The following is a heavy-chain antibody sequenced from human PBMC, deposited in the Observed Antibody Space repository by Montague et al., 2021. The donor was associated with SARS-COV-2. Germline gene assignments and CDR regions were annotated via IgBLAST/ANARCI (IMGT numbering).Heavy chain of an antibody. J-gene: IGHJ6*02. V-gene: IGHV4-34*01. CDR1: GGSFSSCY. CDR3: ARGVEQWLCGPNYYYYYGMDV. D-gene: IGHD6-19*01. CDR2: INHSGST. Sequence: SETLSLTCAVYGGSFSSCYCCWTRQPPGPGLEWVWKINHSGSTNSNPSLKSRVTISVATSTNQFSLKLSSVTAADTAVYYCARGVEQWLCGPNYYYYYGMDVWGQGTTVTVSS.